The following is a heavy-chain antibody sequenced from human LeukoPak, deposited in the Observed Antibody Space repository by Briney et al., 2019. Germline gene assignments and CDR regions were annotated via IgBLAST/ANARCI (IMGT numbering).Heavy chain of an antibody. CDR3: ARDVVGALDY. D-gene: IGHD1-26*01. Sequence: PGGSLRLSCAASGFTFSSYWMSWVRQAPGKGLEWVANIRPGGGERNYVDSVKGRFTISRDNGKNSLYLQMHSLRAEDTAVYYCARDVVGALDYWGQGTLVTVSS. V-gene: IGHV3-7*01. CDR1: GFTFSSYW. J-gene: IGHJ4*02. CDR2: IRPGGGER.